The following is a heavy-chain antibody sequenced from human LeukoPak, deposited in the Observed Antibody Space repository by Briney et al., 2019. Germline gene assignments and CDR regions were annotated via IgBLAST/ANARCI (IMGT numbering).Heavy chain of an antibody. Sequence: SETLSLTCTVSGGSISSYYWSWIRQPAGKGLEWIGRIYTSGSTNYNPSLKSRVTMSVDTSKNQYSLKLSSVTAADTAVYYCARDRWHYDILTGYYLWFDPWGQGTLVTVSS. CDR2: IYTSGST. D-gene: IGHD3-9*01. J-gene: IGHJ5*02. CDR1: GGSISSYY. V-gene: IGHV4-4*07. CDR3: ARDRWHYDILTGYYLWFDP.